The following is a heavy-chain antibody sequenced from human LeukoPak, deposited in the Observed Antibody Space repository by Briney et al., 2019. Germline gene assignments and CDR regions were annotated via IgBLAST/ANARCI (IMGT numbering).Heavy chain of an antibody. D-gene: IGHD2-15*01. J-gene: IGHJ6*04. Sequence: SETLSLTCAVYGGSFSGYYWSWIRQPPEKGLEWIGEINHSGSTNYNPSLKSRVTISVDTSKNQFSLKLSSVTAADTAVYYCARGGRIRRGMDVWGKGTTVTVSS. V-gene: IGHV4-34*01. CDR3: ARGGRIRRGMDV. CDR1: GGSFSGYY. CDR2: INHSGST.